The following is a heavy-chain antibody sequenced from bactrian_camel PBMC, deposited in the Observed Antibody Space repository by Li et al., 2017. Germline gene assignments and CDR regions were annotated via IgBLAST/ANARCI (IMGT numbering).Heavy chain of an antibody. CDR2: IAYDGWVS. CDR1: GFQFSDYP. J-gene: IGHJ4*01. V-gene: IGHV3S42*01. D-gene: IGHD2*01. CDR3: AASTWTTCSGADFAY. Sequence: VQLVESGGGLVQPGGSLRLSCIASGFQFSDYPMSWVRQAPGKDLEWIAQIAYDGWVSRYNDPAKGRFTISKDNAKNTLDLQMNNLKPEDTAMYYCAASTWTTCSGADFAYWGQGTQVTVS.